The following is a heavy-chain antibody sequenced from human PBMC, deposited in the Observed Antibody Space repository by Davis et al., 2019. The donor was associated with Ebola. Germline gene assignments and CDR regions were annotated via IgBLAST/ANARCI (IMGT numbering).Heavy chain of an antibody. CDR3: ATNSGGIAAAGKGYYYYGMDV. CDR2: INPNSGGT. J-gene: IGHJ6*02. Sequence: AASVKVSCKASGYTFTGYYMHWVRQAPGQGLEWMGWINPNSGGTNYAQKFQGWVPMTRDTSISTAYMELSRLRSDDTAVYYCATNSGGIAAAGKGYYYYGMDVWGQGTTVTVSS. D-gene: IGHD6-13*01. CDR1: GYTFTGYY. V-gene: IGHV1-2*04.